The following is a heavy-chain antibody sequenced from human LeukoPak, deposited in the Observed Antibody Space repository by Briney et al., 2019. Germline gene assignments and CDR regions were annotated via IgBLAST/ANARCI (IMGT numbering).Heavy chain of an antibody. J-gene: IGHJ6*02. D-gene: IGHD2-2*02. CDR3: AREIVVVPAAIILYYYGMDV. Sequence: PGGSLRLSCAASGFTFSSYRMNWVRQAPGKGLEWVSSISSSSSYIYYADSVKGRFTISRDNAKNSLYLQMNSLRAEDTAVYYCAREIVVVPAAIILYYYGMDVWGQGTTVTVSS. CDR2: ISSSSSYI. V-gene: IGHV3-21*01. CDR1: GFTFSSYR.